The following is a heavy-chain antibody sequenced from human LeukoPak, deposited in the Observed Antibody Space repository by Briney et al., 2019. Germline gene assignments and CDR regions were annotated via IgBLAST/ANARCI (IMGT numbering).Heavy chain of an antibody. CDR2: TFYRSNWYD. V-gene: IGHV6-1*01. Sequence: SQTLSLTCAISGDSVSSNTAAWNWIRQSPSRGPEWLGGTFYRSNWYDDYAASVKSRITINPDTSKNQFSLHLKSVTPEDTAVYYCAREVAGTWAFDIWGQGTRVTVSS. CDR1: GDSVSSNTAA. J-gene: IGHJ3*02. D-gene: IGHD6-19*01. CDR3: AREVAGTWAFDI.